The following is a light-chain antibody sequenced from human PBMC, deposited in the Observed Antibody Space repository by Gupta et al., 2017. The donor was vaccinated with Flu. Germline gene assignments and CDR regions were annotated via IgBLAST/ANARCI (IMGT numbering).Light chain of an antibody. CDR1: SGHSSYI. Sequence: QPVLTQSSSASASLGSSVKLTCTLSSGHSSYIIAWHQQQPGKAPRYLMKLEGSGSYIKGSGVPDRFSGSTSGADRYLTISNLQSEDEADYYCETWDTGTRVFGGGTKLTVL. CDR2: LEGSGSY. CDR3: ETWDTGTRV. J-gene: IGLJ2*01. V-gene: IGLV4-60*03.